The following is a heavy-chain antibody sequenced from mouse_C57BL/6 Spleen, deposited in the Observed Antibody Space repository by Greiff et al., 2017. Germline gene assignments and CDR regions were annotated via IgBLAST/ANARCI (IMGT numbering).Heavy chain of an antibody. V-gene: IGHV1-55*01. CDR3: ARRSYYSNYVFAY. D-gene: IGHD2-5*01. J-gene: IGHJ3*01. CDR1: GYTFTSSW. CDR2: ISPGSGST. Sequence: QVQLQQPGAELVKPGASVKLSCKASGYTFTSSWITWVKQRPGQGLEWIGDISPGSGSTNYNEKFKSKATLTVDKASSTAYMQLSSRTSYDSAVYYCARRSYYSNYVFAYWGQGTLVTVSA.